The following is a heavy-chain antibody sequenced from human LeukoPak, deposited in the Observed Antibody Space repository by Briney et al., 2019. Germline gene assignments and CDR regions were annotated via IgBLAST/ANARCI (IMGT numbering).Heavy chain of an antibody. Sequence: PSETLSLTCTVSGSSISSSFYYWGWIRQPPGKGLEWIGSIYYSGSTYYNPSLKSRVTISVDASKNQFSLKLSSVTAADTAVYYCARGIVVVAQLGYYYYYMDVWGKGTTVTISS. CDR3: ARGIVVVAQLGYYYYYMDV. J-gene: IGHJ6*03. CDR1: GSSISSSFYY. V-gene: IGHV4-39*07. CDR2: IYYSGST. D-gene: IGHD2-15*01.